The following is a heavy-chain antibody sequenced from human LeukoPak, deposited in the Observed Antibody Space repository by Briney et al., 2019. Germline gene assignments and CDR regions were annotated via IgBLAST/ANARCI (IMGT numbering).Heavy chain of an antibody. CDR2: INPNSGGT. CDR1: GYTFTGYY. V-gene: IGHV1-2*02. Sequence: ASVKVSCKTSGYTFTGYYMHWVRQAPGQGLEWMGWINPNSGGTNYAQKFQGRVTMTRDTPISTAYMELSRLRSDDTAVYYCARVGSWFGELQTVGYFDYWGQGTLVTVSS. J-gene: IGHJ4*02. D-gene: IGHD3-10*01. CDR3: ARVGSWFGELQTVGYFDY.